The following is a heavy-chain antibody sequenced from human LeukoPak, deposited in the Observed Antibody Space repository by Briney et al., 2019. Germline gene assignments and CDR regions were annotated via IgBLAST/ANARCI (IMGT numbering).Heavy chain of an antibody. Sequence: GGSLRLSCAASGFIFSTYWMSWVRQAPGKGLEWVANIKQEGGEEHYVDSVKGRFTISRDNAKNSLYLQMNSLRAEDTAVYYCARDKSADYGDSYFDSWGQGILVTVSS. CDR2: IKQEGGEE. D-gene: IGHD4-17*01. CDR1: GFIFSTYW. CDR3: ARDKSADYGDSYFDS. V-gene: IGHV3-7*01. J-gene: IGHJ4*02.